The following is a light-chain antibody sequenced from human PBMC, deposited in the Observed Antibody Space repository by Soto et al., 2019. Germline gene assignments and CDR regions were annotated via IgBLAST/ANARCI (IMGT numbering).Light chain of an antibody. CDR3: QKYNSAPLT. V-gene: IGKV1-27*01. Sequence: FQMTQSPSSPSPPVKDRVTITCPASQGISNYLAWYQQKPGKVPKLLIYAASTLQSGVPSRFSGSGSGTDFTLTISSLQPEDVATYYCQKYNSAPLTFGGGTKVDIK. CDR2: AAS. J-gene: IGKJ4*01. CDR1: QGISNY.